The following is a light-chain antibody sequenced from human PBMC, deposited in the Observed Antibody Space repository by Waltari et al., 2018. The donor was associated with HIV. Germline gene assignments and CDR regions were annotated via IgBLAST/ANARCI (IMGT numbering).Light chain of an antibody. V-gene: IGLV1-40*01. J-gene: IGLJ2*01. CDR3: QSYDISLSASVV. Sequence: QSMLPQPPSVSGAPGQRVTISCTGSSSTIGADYDFHWYQQIPGTAPKLLISGNKNRPSGVPDRFSASKSGTSASLTISGLQAEDEADYFCQSYDISLSASVVFGGGTRLTVL. CDR2: GNK. CDR1: SSTIGADYD.